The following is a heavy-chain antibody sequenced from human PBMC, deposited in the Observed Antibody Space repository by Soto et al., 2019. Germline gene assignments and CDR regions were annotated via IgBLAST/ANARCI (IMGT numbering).Heavy chain of an antibody. V-gene: IGHV1-18*04. CDR2: ISPFNGNT. Sequence: ASVKVSCKASGYTFSTYGLSWVRQAPGQGLEWMGWISPFNGNTNFPQQFQGRVTLTTDTSTRTAYMELRSLTSDDTAMYYCARGAWDYSNNWYEFWGQGTLVTVSS. J-gene: IGHJ5*01. D-gene: IGHD3-16*01. CDR3: ARGAWDYSNNWYEF. CDR1: GYTFSTYG.